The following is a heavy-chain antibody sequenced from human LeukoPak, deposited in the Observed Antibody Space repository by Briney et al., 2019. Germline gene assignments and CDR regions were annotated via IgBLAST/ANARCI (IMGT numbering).Heavy chain of an antibody. Sequence: GGSLRLSCAASGFTFSSYAMSWVRQAPGKGLEWVSAISGSGGSTYYADSVKGRFTISRDNSKNTLYLQMNSLRAEDTAVYYCAKSDSSSWYPNNWFDPWGQGTLVTVSS. CDR3: AKSDSSSWYPNNWFDP. CDR2: ISGSGGST. J-gene: IGHJ5*02. V-gene: IGHV3-23*01. CDR1: GFTFSSYA. D-gene: IGHD6-13*01.